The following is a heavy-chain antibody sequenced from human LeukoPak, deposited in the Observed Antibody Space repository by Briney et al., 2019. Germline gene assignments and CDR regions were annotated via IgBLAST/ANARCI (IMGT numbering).Heavy chain of an antibody. CDR2: IDQYGRAK. J-gene: IGHJ4*02. Sequence: QPGGSLRLSCAASGFTFSNYWMSWVRQAPGKGLEWVASIDQYGRAKYYVDSVRGRFTFSRDNTKNSLHLQMNGLRAEDTAVYYCARADSYGSILDYWGQGTRVIDSS. V-gene: IGHV3-7*04. CDR1: GFTFSNYW. D-gene: IGHD5-18*01. CDR3: ARADSYGSILDY.